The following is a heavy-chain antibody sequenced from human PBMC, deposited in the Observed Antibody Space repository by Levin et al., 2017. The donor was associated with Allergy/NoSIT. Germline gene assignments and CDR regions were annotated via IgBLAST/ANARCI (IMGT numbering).Heavy chain of an antibody. CDR3: ASTWGYDSSGHYSDY. CDR2: INHSGST. V-gene: IGHV4-34*01. J-gene: IGHJ4*02. D-gene: IGHD3-22*01. CDR1: GGSFNGYY. Sequence: SETLSLTCAVYGGSFNGYYWSWIRQPPGKGLEWIGEINHSGSTNYNPSLKSRVTISVDTSKNQFSLKLSSVTAADTAVYYCASTWGYDSSGHYSDYWGQGTLVTVSS.